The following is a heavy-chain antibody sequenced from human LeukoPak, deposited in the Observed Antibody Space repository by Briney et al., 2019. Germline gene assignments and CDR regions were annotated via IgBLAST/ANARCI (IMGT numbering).Heavy chain of an antibody. V-gene: IGHV1-69*04. CDR2: IIPIFGIA. CDR1: GGTFSSYA. D-gene: IGHD4-23*01. CDR3: ARDNAYGGNWVDY. Sequence: ASVKVSCKASGGTFSSYASSWVRQAPGQGLEGMGRIIPIFGIANYAQKFQGRVTITAAKSTSTAYMELTSLRSEDTAVYYCARDNAYGGNWVDYWGQGTLVTVYS. J-gene: IGHJ4*02.